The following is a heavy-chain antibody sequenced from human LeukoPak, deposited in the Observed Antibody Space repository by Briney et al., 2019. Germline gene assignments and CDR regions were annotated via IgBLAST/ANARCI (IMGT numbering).Heavy chain of an antibody. CDR2: ISSNGGST. CDR1: GFTFSIYT. J-gene: IGHJ4*02. D-gene: IGHD1-26*01. Sequence: GGSLRLSCSASGFTFSIYTMHWVRQAPGKGMEYVSAISSNGGSTYYADSVKGRFTISRDNSNITLYLQMNSLRAEDTAVYYCARPFSGSYYEGFYYWGQGTLVTVSS. V-gene: IGHV3-64*04. CDR3: ARPFSGSYYEGFYY.